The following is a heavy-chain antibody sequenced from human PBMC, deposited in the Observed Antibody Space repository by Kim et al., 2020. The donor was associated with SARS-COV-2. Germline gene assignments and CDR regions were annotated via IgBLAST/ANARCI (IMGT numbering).Heavy chain of an antibody. CDR1: GFTFSDFA. D-gene: IGHD6-19*01. J-gene: IGHJ4*02. CDR3: ARESRGWVLDY. Sequence: GGSLRLSCAASGFTFSDFAMSWVRQTPGKGLEWVSAMTSRTGDTFYADSVKGRFTISRDNSKNTLFLQLNSLRADDTAVYFCARESRGWVLDYWGQGTLVTVSS. V-gene: IGHV3-23*01. CDR2: MTSRTGDT.